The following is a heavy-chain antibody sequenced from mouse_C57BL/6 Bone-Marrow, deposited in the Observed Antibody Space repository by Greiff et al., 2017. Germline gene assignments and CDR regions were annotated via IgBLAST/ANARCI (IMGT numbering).Heavy chain of an antibody. V-gene: IGHV1-59*01. CDR1: GYTFTSYW. Sequence: QVQLQQPGAELVRPGTSVKLSCKASGYTFTSYWMHWVKQRPGQGLEWIGVIDPSDSYTNYNQKFKGKATLTVDTSSSIAYMQLSSLTSEDSAVYYCARERKSSLGLFAYWGQGTLVTVSA. J-gene: IGHJ3*01. D-gene: IGHD4-1*01. CDR2: IDPSDSYT. CDR3: ARERKSSLGLFAY.